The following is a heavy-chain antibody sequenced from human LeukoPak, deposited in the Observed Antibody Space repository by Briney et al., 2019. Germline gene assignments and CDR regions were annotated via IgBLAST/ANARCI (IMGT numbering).Heavy chain of an antibody. CDR2: IKQDGSEK. J-gene: IGHJ6*03. D-gene: IGHD6-6*01. CDR3: ARASEGYSSSSVIYYYYYMDV. Sequence: PGGSLRLSCAASGFTFSSYWMSWVRQAPGKGLEWVANIKQDGSEKYYVDSVKGRFTISRDNAKNSLYLQMNSLRAEDTAVYYCARASEGYSSSSVIYYYYYMDVWGKGTTVTVSS. V-gene: IGHV3-7*01. CDR1: GFTFSSYW.